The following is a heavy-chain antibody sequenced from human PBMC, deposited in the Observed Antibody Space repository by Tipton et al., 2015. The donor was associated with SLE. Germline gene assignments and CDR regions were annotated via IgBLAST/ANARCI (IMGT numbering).Heavy chain of an antibody. CDR2: ISYDGSNK. Sequence: SLRLSCAASGFTFSSYGMHWVRQAPGKGLEWVAVISYDGSNKYYADSVKGRFTISRDNSKNTLYLQMNSLRAEDTAVYYCAADLDPWGQGTLVTVSS. CDR1: GFTFSSYG. V-gene: IGHV3-30*03. J-gene: IGHJ5*02. CDR3: AADLDP.